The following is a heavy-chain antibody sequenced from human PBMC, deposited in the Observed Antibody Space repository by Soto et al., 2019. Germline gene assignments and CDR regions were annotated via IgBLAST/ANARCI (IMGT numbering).Heavy chain of an antibody. CDR3: AKDRDYPRDYFHY. V-gene: IGHV3-23*01. D-gene: IGHD3-10*01. CDR2: VSGNGQGI. J-gene: IGHJ4*02. Sequence: GGSLRLSCAASGFTFSSYAMSWVRQAPGKGLEWVSAVSGNGQGIYYADSVRGRFTISRDNSKNTVFLHMDSLRAEDTAVYYCAKDRDYPRDYFHYWGQGTLVTVSS. CDR1: GFTFSSYA.